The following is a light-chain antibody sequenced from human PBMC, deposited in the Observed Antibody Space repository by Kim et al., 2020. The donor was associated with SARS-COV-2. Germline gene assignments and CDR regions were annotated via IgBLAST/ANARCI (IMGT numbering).Light chain of an antibody. V-gene: IGKV1-39*01. CDR1: QSISTY. CDR2: AGA. J-gene: IGKJ2*01. Sequence: SASVRDRITITWRASQSISTYLNWYKQKPGRAPKILIYAGATLQSGVPTRFSGSGSATDFTLTINNLQPGDFATYYCQQNHNTPHTFGQGTKLEIK. CDR3: QQNHNTPHT.